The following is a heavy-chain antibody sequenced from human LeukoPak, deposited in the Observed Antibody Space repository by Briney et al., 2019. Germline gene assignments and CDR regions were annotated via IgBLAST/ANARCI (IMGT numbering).Heavy chain of an antibody. D-gene: IGHD6-19*01. J-gene: IGHJ4*02. Sequence: ASVKVSCKVSGYTLTELSMHWVRQAPGKGLEWMGAFDPEDGETIYAQKFQGRVTMTEDTSTDTAYMELSSLRSEDTAVYYCATDGIAVAGGEYYFDYWGQGTLVTVSS. CDR2: FDPEDGET. CDR1: GYTLTELS. V-gene: IGHV1-24*01. CDR3: ATDGIAVAGGEYYFDY.